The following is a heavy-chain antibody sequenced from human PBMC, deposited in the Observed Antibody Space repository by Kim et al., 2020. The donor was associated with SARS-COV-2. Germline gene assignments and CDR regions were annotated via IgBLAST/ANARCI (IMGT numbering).Heavy chain of an antibody. Sequence: GGSLRLSCAASGFTVSSNYMSWVRQAPGKGLEWVSVIYSGGSTYYADSVKGRFTISRDNSKNTLYLQMNSLRAEDTAVYYCARGYLRTMMLYWGQGTLVTVSS. CDR2: IYSGGST. V-gene: IGHV3-53*01. D-gene: IGHD3-22*01. J-gene: IGHJ4*02. CDR1: GFTVSSNY. CDR3: ARGYLRTMMLY.